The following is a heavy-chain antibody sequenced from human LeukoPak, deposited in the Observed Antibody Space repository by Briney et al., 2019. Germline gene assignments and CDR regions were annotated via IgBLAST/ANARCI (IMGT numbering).Heavy chain of an antibody. CDR3: ARVGVATTAGKLDY. D-gene: IGHD5-12*01. J-gene: IGHJ4*02. V-gene: IGHV3-20*04. CDR2: INWNGGST. CDR1: GFTFDDYG. Sequence: PGGSLRLSCAASGFTFDDYGMSWVRQAPGKGLEWVSGINWNGGSTGYADSVKGRFTISRDNAKNSLYLQMNSLRAEDTALYYCARVGVATTAGKLDYWGQGTLVTVSS.